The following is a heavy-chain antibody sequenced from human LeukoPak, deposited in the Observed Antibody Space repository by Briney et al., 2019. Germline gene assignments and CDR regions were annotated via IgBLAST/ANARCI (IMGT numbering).Heavy chain of an antibody. D-gene: IGHD2-2*01. J-gene: IGHJ4*02. CDR2: IHTSGST. V-gene: IGHV4-4*07. CDR1: GGSVSSYY. Sequence: SETLSLTCTVSGGSVSSYYWSWIRQPAGKGLEWIGRIHTSGSTSYNPSLKSRVTMSVDTSKNQFSLNLSSVTAADTALYYCAKDRGWGQLLFLGGPVFDYWGQGTLVTVSS. CDR3: AKDRGWGQLLFLGGPVFDY.